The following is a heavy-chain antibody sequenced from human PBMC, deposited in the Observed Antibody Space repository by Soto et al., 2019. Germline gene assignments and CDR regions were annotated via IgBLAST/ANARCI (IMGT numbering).Heavy chain of an antibody. Sequence: GGSLRLSCAASGFTFSSYSMNWVRQAPGKGLEWVSSISSSSSYIYYADSVKGRFTISRDNAKNSLYLQMNSLRAEDTAVYYCARGTENLWFGESIDPDVYFDYWGQGTLVTVSS. CDR2: ISSSSSYI. V-gene: IGHV3-21*01. CDR3: ARGTENLWFGESIDPDVYFDY. CDR1: GFTFSSYS. D-gene: IGHD3-10*01. J-gene: IGHJ4*02.